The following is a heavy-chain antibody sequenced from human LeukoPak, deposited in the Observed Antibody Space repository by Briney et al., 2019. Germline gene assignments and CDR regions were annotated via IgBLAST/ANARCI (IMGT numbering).Heavy chain of an antibody. CDR1: GFTFSNYA. V-gene: IGHV3-23*01. J-gene: IGHJ6*02. CDR2: ISGSGGST. Sequence: PGGSLRLSCAASGFTFSNYAMNWVRQAPGKGLEWVSAISGSGGSTYYGDSVKGRFTISRDNSKNTLYMQMNSLRAEDTAVYYCAKPLSPYYYYGMDVWGQGTKVPSP. CDR3: AKPLSPYYYYGMDV.